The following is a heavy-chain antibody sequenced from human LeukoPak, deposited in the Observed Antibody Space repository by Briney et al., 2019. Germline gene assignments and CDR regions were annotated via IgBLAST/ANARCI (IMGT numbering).Heavy chain of an antibody. V-gene: IGHV4-39*07. CDR2: INHSGST. Sequence: SETLSLTCTVSGGSISSSSYYWSWIRQPPGKGLEWIGEINHSGSTNYNPSLKSRVTISVDTSKNQFSLKLSSVTAADTAVYYCARGITIAAAGTDYYYMDVWGKGTTVTVSS. D-gene: IGHD6-13*01. CDR3: ARGITIAAAGTDYYYMDV. J-gene: IGHJ6*03. CDR1: GGSISSSSYY.